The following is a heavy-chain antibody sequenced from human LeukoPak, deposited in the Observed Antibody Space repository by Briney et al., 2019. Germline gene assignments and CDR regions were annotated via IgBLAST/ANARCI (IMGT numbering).Heavy chain of an antibody. Sequence: GASVKVCCKASGGTFSSYSISWVRQAPGQGLEWMGRIIPILGIANYAQKFQGRVTITADKSTSTAYMELSSLRSEDTAVYYCARSSAGVGATNLDYWGQGTLVTVAS. CDR3: ARSSAGVGATNLDY. D-gene: IGHD1-26*01. V-gene: IGHV1-69*02. J-gene: IGHJ4*02. CDR1: GGTFSSYS. CDR2: IIPILGIA.